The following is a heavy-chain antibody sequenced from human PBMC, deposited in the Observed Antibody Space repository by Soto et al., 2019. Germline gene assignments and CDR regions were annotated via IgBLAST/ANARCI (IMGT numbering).Heavy chain of an antibody. D-gene: IGHD6-6*01. CDR2: IIPIFGTA. CDR1: GGTFSSYA. V-gene: IGHV1-69*01. J-gene: IGHJ6*02. Sequence: QVQLVQSGAEVKKPGSSVKVSCKASGGTFSSYAISWVRQAPGQGLEWMGGIIPIFGTANYAQKFQGRVTITADESTSTAYMELSSLRSEDTAVYYCARDKAQLVRSYGVYYYGMDVWDQGTTVTVSS. CDR3: ARDKAQLVRSYGVYYYGMDV.